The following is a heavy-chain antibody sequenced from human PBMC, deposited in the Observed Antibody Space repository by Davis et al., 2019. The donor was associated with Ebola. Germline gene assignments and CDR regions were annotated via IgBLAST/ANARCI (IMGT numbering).Heavy chain of an antibody. CDR3: ARGYEGGIAADGTRVGFAVLDWFDP. D-gene: IGHD6-13*01. CDR1: GGTFSSYA. CDR2: IIPILGIA. Sequence: SVKVSCKASGGTFSSYAISWVRQAPGQGLEWMGGIIPILGIANYAQKFQGRVTITADESTSTAYMELSSLRSEDTAVYYCARGYEGGIAADGTRVGFAVLDWFDPWGQGTLVTVSS. V-gene: IGHV1-69*10. J-gene: IGHJ5*02.